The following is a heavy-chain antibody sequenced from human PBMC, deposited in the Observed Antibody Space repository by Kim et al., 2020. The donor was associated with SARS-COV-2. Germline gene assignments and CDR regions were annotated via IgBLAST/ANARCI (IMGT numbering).Heavy chain of an antibody. V-gene: IGHV1-2*06. CDR1: GYTFTGYY. CDR3: ARDLPPEVTIFGVVIREYCFDY. J-gene: IGHJ4*02. Sequence: ASVKVSCKASGYTFTGYYMHWVRQAPGKGLEWMGRINPNSGGTNYAQMFQGRVTMTRDTSISTAYMELSRLRSDDTAVYYCARDLPPEVTIFGVVIREYCFDYWGQGTLVTVSS. D-gene: IGHD3-3*01. CDR2: INPNSGGT.